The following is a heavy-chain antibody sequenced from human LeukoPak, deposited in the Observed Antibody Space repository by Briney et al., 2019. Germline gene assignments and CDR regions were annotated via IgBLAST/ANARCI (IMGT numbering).Heavy chain of an antibody. CDR1: GFTFDDYA. CDR3: TKDFSGSYEN. Sequence: HPGGSLRLSCATSGFTFDDYAFHWVRQVPGKGLEWVSLISRDGGTTSYGDSVKGRFTISRDNSKNSLYMQMNSLKTEDSALYYCTKDFSGSYENWGQGTLVTVSS. J-gene: IGHJ4*02. D-gene: IGHD3-10*01. V-gene: IGHV3-43*02. CDR2: ISRDGGTT.